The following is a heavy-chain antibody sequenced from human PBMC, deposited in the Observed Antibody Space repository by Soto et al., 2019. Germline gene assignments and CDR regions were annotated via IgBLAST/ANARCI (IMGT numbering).Heavy chain of an antibody. Sequence: SETLSLTCTVSGGSVSSGSYYWSWIRQPPGKGLEWIGYIYYSGSTNYNPSLKSRVTISVDTSKNQFSLKLSSVTAADTAVYYCARDTGIVVVPAAIRIRGNWFDPWGQGTLVTVS. D-gene: IGHD2-2*02. CDR2: IYYSGST. CDR3: ARDTGIVVVPAAIRIRGNWFDP. CDR1: GGSVSSGSYY. V-gene: IGHV4-61*01. J-gene: IGHJ5*02.